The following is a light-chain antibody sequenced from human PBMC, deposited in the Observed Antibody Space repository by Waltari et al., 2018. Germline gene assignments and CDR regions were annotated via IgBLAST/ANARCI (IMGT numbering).Light chain of an antibody. CDR2: SAS. CDR1: QGISSW. Sequence: DIQMTQSPSSLSASVGDRVTITCRASQGISSWLAWYQQTPGKAPKSLIYSASILQSGVPSRFSGSGSGTEFTLTINGLQPDDFGTYYCQQYKSYPHSFGQGTKLDIK. CDR3: QQYKSYPHS. V-gene: IGKV1D-16*01. J-gene: IGKJ2*03.